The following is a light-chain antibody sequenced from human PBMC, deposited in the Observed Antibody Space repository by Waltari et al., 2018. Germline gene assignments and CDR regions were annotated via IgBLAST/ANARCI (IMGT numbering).Light chain of an antibody. CDR1: QFISQN. J-gene: IGKJ4*01. CDR2: DAS. CDR3: QQYNNWPPLT. V-gene: IGKV3D-15*01. Sequence: CGGGQFISQNVDWYNQRYGQAPGLLIFDASARATGIPARFSGSGSGTEFTLTISSLQSEDVGVYYCQQYNNWPPLTFGGGTKVEIK.